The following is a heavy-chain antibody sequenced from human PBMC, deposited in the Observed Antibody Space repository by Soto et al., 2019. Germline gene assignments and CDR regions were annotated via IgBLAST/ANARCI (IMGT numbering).Heavy chain of an antibody. V-gene: IGHV4-39*01. Sequence: SETLSLTCTVSGGSISSSSYYWGWIRQPPGKGLEWIGSIYYSGSTYYNPSLKSRVTISVDTSKNQFSLKLSSVTAADTAVYYCARVGPPEYYYYGMDVWGQGTTVTVSS. CDR3: ARVGPPEYYYYGMDV. J-gene: IGHJ6*02. CDR1: GGSISSSSYY. CDR2: IYYSGST.